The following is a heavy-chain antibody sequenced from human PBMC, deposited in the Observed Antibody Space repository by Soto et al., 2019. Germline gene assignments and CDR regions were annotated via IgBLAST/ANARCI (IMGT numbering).Heavy chain of an antibody. J-gene: IGHJ6*02. CDR2: ISYDGSNK. CDR3: AKDRRRTYYDILTGYYMEDYYYYGMDV. CDR1: GFTFSSYG. Sequence: SLRLSCAASGFTFSSYGMHWVRQAPGKGLEWVAVISYDGSNKYYADSVKGRFTISRDNSKNTLYLQMNSLRAEDTAVYYCAKDRRRTYYDILTGYYMEDYYYYGMDVWGQGTTVTVSS. D-gene: IGHD3-9*01. V-gene: IGHV3-30*18.